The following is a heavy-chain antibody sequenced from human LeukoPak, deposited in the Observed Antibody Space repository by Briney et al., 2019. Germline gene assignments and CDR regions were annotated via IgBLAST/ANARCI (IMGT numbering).Heavy chain of an antibody. CDR1: GFTFSSYA. Sequence: GGSLRLSCAASGFTFSSYAMSWVRQAPGKGLEWVSAISGSGGSTYYADSVKGRFSISRDNSKNTLYLQMNSLTTEDTAVYYCAKDHRLRGAGSYYLDWGQGTLVTVSS. D-gene: IGHD3-10*01. CDR3: AKDHRLRGAGSYYLD. CDR2: ISGSGGST. V-gene: IGHV3-23*01. J-gene: IGHJ4*02.